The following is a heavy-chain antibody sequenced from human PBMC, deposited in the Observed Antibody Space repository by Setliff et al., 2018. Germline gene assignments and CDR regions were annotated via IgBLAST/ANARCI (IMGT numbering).Heavy chain of an antibody. CDR3: ATVWVVRGLRSYFDY. CDR2: INSSGTTT. Sequence: ASVKVSCKASGYTSGAYYTHWVRQAPGQGLEWMGVINSSGTTTRYAQRFQGRVTMTRDTSTSTDYMELSSLRSEDMAVYYCATVWVVRGLRSYFDYWGQGTLVTVPQ. V-gene: IGHV1-46*01. CDR1: GYTSGAYY. D-gene: IGHD3-10*01. J-gene: IGHJ4*02.